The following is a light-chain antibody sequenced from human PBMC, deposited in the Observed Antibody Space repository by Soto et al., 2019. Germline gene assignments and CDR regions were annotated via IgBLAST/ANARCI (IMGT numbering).Light chain of an antibody. J-gene: IGKJ5*01. Sequence: EIVMTQSPATLSVSPGERATVSCRTSQSVNSNLAWYQQKPGQAPRLLIYGPSTRATGIPDRFSGSGSGTDFTLTISRLEPEDFAVYYCQQYGSSPVTFGQGTRLEI. V-gene: IGKV3-20*01. CDR1: QSVNSN. CDR2: GPS. CDR3: QQYGSSPVT.